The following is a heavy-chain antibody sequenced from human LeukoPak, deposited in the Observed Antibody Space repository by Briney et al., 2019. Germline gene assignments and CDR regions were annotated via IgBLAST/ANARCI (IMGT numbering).Heavy chain of an antibody. CDR2: INPNSGGT. J-gene: IGHJ4*02. V-gene: IGHV1-2*02. CDR1: GYTFTSYG. D-gene: IGHD1-1*01. Sequence: ASVKVSCKASGYTFTSYGISWVRQAPGQGLEWMGWINPNSGGTNYAQKFQGRVTMTRDTSISTAYMELSRLRSDDTAVYYCARDEVQDYWGQGTLVTVSS. CDR3: ARDEVQDY.